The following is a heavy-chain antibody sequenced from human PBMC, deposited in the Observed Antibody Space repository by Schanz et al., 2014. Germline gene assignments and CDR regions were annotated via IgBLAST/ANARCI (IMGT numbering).Heavy chain of an antibody. CDR1: GFSFSGFA. Sequence: VLLVDSGGGLVQPGGSLRLSCVASGFSFSGFAVHWVRQAPGKGLEWVSIVSHDGFTKHYADSVRGRFTLSRDNSKNTVFLQMNSLRAEDTGVYYCAGAAYCRGAGCALYYALDVWGQGTTVTVSS. CDR2: VSHDGFTK. J-gene: IGHJ6*02. V-gene: IGHV3-30*14. D-gene: IGHD2-15*01. CDR3: AGAAYCRGAGCALYYALDV.